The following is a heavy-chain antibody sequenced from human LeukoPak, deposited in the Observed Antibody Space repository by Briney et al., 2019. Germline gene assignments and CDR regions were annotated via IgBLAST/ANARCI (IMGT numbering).Heavy chain of an antibody. Sequence: SETLSLTCTVSGGSISSSSYYWGWIRQPPGKGLEWIGSIYYSGSTYYNPSLKSRVTIPVDTSKNHFPLKLSSVTAADTAVYYCARHNAGYNPHRYMDVWGKGTTVTVSS. V-gene: IGHV4-39*01. CDR3: ARHNAGYNPHRYMDV. J-gene: IGHJ6*03. CDR1: GGSISSSSYY. CDR2: IYYSGST. D-gene: IGHD5-24*01.